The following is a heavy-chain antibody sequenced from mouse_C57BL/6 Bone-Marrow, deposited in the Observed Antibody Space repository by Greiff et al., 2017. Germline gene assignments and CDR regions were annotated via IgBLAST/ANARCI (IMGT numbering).Heavy chain of an antibody. D-gene: IGHD4-1*01. Sequence: QVQLQHPGAELVKPGASVKMSCKASGYTFTSYWITWVKQRPGQGLEWIGDIYPTSGRTNYNEKFKSKAILTVDTSSNTAYMQLSSLTSEDSAVFYCARSGPLGRSFDYWGQGTTLTVPS. CDR1: GYTFTSYW. V-gene: IGHV1-55*01. CDR2: IYPTSGRT. J-gene: IGHJ2*01. CDR3: ARSGPLGRSFDY.